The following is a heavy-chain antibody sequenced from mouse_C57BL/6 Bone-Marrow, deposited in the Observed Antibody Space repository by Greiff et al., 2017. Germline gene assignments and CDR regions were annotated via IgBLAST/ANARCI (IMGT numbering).Heavy chain of an antibody. D-gene: IGHD3-3*01. CDR3: AREGFPYFDV. J-gene: IGHJ1*03. Sequence: QVQLQQPGAELVKPGASVKLSCKASGYTFTSYWMQWVKQRPGQGLEWIGEIDPSDRYTNYNQKFKGKATLTVDTSSSTAYMQLSSLTSEDSAVYYCAREGFPYFDVWGTGTTVTVSS. CDR1: GYTFTSYW. V-gene: IGHV1-50*01. CDR2: IDPSDRYT.